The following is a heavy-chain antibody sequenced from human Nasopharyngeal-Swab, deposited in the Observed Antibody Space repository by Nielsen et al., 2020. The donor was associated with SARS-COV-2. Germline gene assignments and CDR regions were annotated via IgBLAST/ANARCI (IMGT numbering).Heavy chain of an antibody. CDR1: GYSFVHHW. Sequence: GESLKISCMASGYSFVHHWIGWVRQKPGQGLEWMGMVYPGNSEVAYSPSFQGQVTISADKSMNTAYLQWRSLRASDTAMYFCARRAARDGYNYEVDPWGQGTLVTVSS. D-gene: IGHD5-24*01. J-gene: IGHJ5*02. CDR3: ARRAARDGYNYEVDP. V-gene: IGHV5-51*01. CDR2: VYPGNSEV.